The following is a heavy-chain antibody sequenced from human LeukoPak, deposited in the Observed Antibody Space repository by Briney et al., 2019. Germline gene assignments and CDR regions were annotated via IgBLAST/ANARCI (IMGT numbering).Heavy chain of an antibody. CDR1: GFSLSTSGMR. CDR2: IDWDDDK. Sequence: QTLSLTCTFSGFSLSTSGMRVSWIRQPPGKALEWLARIDWDDDKFYSTSLKTRLTISKDTSKNQVVLTMTNMDPVDTATYYCARIIGNHCGGDCYVYWGQGTLVTVSS. V-gene: IGHV2-70*04. J-gene: IGHJ4*02. CDR3: ARIIGNHCGGDCYVY. D-gene: IGHD2-21*02.